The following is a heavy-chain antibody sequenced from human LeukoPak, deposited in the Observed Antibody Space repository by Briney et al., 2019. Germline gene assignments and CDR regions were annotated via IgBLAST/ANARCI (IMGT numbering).Heavy chain of an antibody. CDR2: IYTGGNT. D-gene: IGHD3-10*01. CDR1: GFTFSSYA. J-gene: IGHJ4*02. V-gene: IGHV3-53*04. Sequence: GGSLRLSCAASGFTFSSYAMSWVRQAPGKGLEWVAVIYTGGNTYYAESVEGRFTISRHNSKNTLYLQMNSLRTDDTAVYYCARDRPGGGELDFDYWGQGTLVTVSS. CDR3: ARDRPGGGELDFDY.